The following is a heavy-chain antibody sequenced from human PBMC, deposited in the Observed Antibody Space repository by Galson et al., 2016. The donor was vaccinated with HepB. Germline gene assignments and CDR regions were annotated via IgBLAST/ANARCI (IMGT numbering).Heavy chain of an antibody. CDR1: GFTFSSYA. V-gene: IGHV3-48*02. D-gene: IGHD6-19*01. CDR3: ARDPTKSSGWYICFDP. J-gene: IGHJ5*02. CDR2: ISSRSDTI. Sequence: SLRLSCAGSGFTFSSYAMSWVRQAPGKGLEWVSYISSRSDTIYYADSVKGRFTISRDNAKNSLYLQMNSLRDEDTAVYYCARDPTKSSGWYICFDPWGQGTLVTVSS.